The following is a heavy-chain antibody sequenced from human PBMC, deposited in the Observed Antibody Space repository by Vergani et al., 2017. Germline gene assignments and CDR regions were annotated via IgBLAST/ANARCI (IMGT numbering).Heavy chain of an antibody. J-gene: IGHJ4*02. CDR2: IRSKAYGQAT. CDR3: TLGPGNRGFDY. CDR1: GFTFGYYA. V-gene: IGHV3-49*03. Sequence: EVQLVESGGDLVQPGRSLRLSCTASGFTFGYYAMDWFRQAPGQGLEWVGGIRSKAYGQATIYAASVKGRFTISRDDSKNKVYLQMNSLKIEDTGVYYCTLGPGNRGFDYWGQGTLVTVSS. D-gene: IGHD1-14*01.